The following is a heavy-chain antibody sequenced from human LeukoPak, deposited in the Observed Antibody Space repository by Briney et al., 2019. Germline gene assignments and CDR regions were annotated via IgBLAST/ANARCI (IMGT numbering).Heavy chain of an antibody. J-gene: IGHJ4*02. CDR3: ARDRPGLGYDSSVYYFDY. CDR2: IIPIFGIA. D-gene: IGHD3-22*01. V-gene: IGHV1-69*04. CDR1: GGTFSSYA. Sequence: GASVKVSCKASGGTFSSYAISWVRQAPGQGLEWMGRIIPIFGIANYAQKFQGRVTITADKSTSTAYMELSSLRSEDTAVYYCARDRPGLGYDSSVYYFDYWGQGTLVTVSS.